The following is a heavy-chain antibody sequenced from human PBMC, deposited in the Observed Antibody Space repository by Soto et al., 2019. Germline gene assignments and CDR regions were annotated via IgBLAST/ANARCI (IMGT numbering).Heavy chain of an antibody. V-gene: IGHV3-23*01. J-gene: IGHJ1*01. CDR3: ATVSSSGWDFDH. CDR1: GFTFSNYA. Sequence: GGSLRLSCVASGFTFSNYAMSWVRQTPGRGLEWVSAISGDGAATYFANFLRGRFIISRDNSRNTLYLQMDTMRGEDTAIYYCATVSSSGWDFDHWGQGT. CDR2: ISGDGAAT. D-gene: IGHD6-19*01.